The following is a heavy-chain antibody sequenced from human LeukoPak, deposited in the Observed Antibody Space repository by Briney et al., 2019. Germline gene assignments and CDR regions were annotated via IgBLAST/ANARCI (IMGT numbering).Heavy chain of an antibody. CDR2: IYHSGST. D-gene: IGHD3-22*01. Sequence: SETLSLTCAVSGGSISSGGYFWSCIRQPPGKGLEWIAYIYHSGSTYYNPSLMSRVTISVDRSKNQFSLKLSSVTAADTAVYYCARDQVDYDTPDHFDYWGKGTLVTVSS. CDR1: GGSISSGGYF. CDR3: ARDQVDYDTPDHFDY. V-gene: IGHV4-30-2*01. J-gene: IGHJ4*02.